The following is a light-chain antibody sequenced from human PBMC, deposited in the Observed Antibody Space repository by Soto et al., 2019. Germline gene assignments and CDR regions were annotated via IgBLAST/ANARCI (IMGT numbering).Light chain of an antibody. CDR1: SSDVGTYNL. CDR3: SSYVGSGTYVV. J-gene: IGLJ2*01. CDR2: EGN. Sequence: QSVLTQPASVSGSPGQSITISCTGTSSDVGTYNLVSWYQQHPGNAPKLMIYEGNKRPSGVSNRFSGSKSGNTASLTISWLQAEDEGDYYCSSYVGSGTYVVFGGGTKLTVL. V-gene: IGLV2-23*01.